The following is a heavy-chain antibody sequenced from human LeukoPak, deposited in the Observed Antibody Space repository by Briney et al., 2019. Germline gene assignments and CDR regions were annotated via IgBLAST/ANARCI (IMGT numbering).Heavy chain of an antibody. CDR3: ARDLAPYDSSGYSDHYFDY. V-gene: IGHV3-30*04. D-gene: IGHD3-22*01. J-gene: IGHJ4*02. CDR2: ISYDGSNK. CDR1: GFTFSSYA. Sequence: GGSLRLSCAASGFTFSSYAMHWVRQAPGKGPEWVAVISYDGSNKYYADSVKGRFTISRDNSKNTLYLQMNSLRAEDTAVYYCARDLAPYDSSGYSDHYFDYWGQGTLVTVSS.